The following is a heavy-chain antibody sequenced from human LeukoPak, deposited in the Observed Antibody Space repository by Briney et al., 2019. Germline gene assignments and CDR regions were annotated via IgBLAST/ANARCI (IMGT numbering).Heavy chain of an antibody. CDR2: IYHSGST. CDR1: GGSISSGGYY. Sequence: SETLSLTCTVSGGSISSGGYYWSWIRQLPGKGLEWIGYIYHSGSTYYNPSLKSRVTISVDRSKNQFSLKLSSVTAADTAVYYCARGEYGDYDYWGQGTLVTVSS. CDR3: ARGEYGDYDY. J-gene: IGHJ4*02. V-gene: IGHV4-30-2*01. D-gene: IGHD4-17*01.